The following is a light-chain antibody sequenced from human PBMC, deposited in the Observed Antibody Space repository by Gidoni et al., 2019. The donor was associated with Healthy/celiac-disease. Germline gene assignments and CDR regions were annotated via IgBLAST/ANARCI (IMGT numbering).Light chain of an antibody. Sequence: QSALTQPASVSGSPGQSITISCTGTSSDVGSYNLVSWYQQHPGKAPKLMIYEVSKRPSGVSNRFSGSKSGNTASLTISGHQAEDEDDYYCCSYAGSVVFGGGTKLTV. J-gene: IGLJ2*01. V-gene: IGLV2-23*02. CDR1: SSDVGSYNL. CDR2: EVS. CDR3: CSYAGSVV.